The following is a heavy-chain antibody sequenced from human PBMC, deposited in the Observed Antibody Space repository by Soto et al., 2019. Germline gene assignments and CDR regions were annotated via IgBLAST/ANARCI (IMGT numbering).Heavy chain of an antibody. J-gene: IGHJ6*02. CDR1: GFTFSSYA. D-gene: IGHD6-13*01. CDR3: ARGLYSSSWYDGYYYGMDV. Sequence: GGSLRLSCAASGFTFSSYAMHWVRQAPGKGLEWVAVISYDGSNKYYADSVKGRFTISRDNSKNTLYLQMNSLRAEDTAVYYCARGLYSSSWYDGYYYGMDVWGQGTTVTAP. CDR2: ISYDGSNK. V-gene: IGHV3-30-3*01.